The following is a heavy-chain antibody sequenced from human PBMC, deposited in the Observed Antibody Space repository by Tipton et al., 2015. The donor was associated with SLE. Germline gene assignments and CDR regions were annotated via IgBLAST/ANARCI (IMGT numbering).Heavy chain of an antibody. D-gene: IGHD3-22*01. J-gene: IGHJ3*02. CDR2: INSDGSST. V-gene: IGHV3-74*01. CDR3: ARAYYYDSSGLGAFDI. Sequence: SLRLSCAASGFTFSSYAMSWVRQAPGKGLEWVSRINSDGSSTSYADSVKGRFTISRDNAKNTLYLQMNSLRAEDTAVYYCARAYYYDSSGLGAFDIWGQGTMVTVSS. CDR1: GFTFSSYA.